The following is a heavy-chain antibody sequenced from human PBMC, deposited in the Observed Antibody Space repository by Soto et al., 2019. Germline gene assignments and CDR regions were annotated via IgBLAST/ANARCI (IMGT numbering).Heavy chain of an antibody. CDR3: ARGGYDSSGYYYYYYGMDV. V-gene: IGHV1-18*01. Sequence: QVQLVQSGAEVKKPGPSVKVSCKASGYTFTSYGISWVRQAPGQGLEWMGWISAYNGNTNYAQKLPGRVTMTTDTSTSTAYMELRSLRSDDTAVYYWARGGYDSSGYYYYYYGMDVWGQGTRVTVSS. CDR1: GYTFTSYG. D-gene: IGHD3-22*01. CDR2: ISAYNGNT. J-gene: IGHJ6*02.